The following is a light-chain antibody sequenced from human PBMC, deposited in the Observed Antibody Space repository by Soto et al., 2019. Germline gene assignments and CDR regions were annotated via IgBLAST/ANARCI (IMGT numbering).Light chain of an antibody. V-gene: IGKV2D-29*01. CDR3: MQTKQLPVT. CDR1: QSVLHSDGKTY. CDR2: EVA. J-gene: IGKJ1*01. Sequence: IVMTQTPISLSVIPGQPASISCKSSQSVLHSDGKTYVGWYLQRPGQPPHLLIYEVANRFSGVPDRFSGSGSGTDFTLKISRVEAEDAGVYYCMQTKQLPVTFGQGTRVEIK.